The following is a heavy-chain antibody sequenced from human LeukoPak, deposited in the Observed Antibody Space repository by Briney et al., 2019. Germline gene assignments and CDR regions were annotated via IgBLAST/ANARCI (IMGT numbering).Heavy chain of an antibody. J-gene: IGHJ5*02. CDR2: IHYSGGT. V-gene: IGHV4-59*01. CDR1: GGSISSYY. D-gene: IGHD6-13*01. CDR3: ASLIAAAGTDGGFDP. Sequence: SETLSLTCTVSGGSISSYYWSWIRQPPGGGLGWGGYIHYSGGTNYNPSPKSRVTISVDTSKNQFSLKLSSVTAADTAVYYCASLIAAAGTDGGFDPWGQGTLVTVSS.